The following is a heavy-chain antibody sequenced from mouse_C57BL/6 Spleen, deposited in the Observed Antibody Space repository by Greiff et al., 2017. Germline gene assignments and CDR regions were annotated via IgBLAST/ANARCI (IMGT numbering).Heavy chain of an antibody. CDR1: GYTFTSYW. CDR2: IDPSDSYT. V-gene: IGHV1-69*01. J-gene: IGHJ2*01. Sequence: QVQLQQSGAELVMPGASVKLSCKASGYTFTSYWMHWVKQRPGQGLEWIGEIDPSDSYTNYNQKFKGKSTLTVDNSSSTAYMQLSSLTSEDSAVYYCARRGYGNYARHFDYWGQGTTLTVSS. D-gene: IGHD2-10*02. CDR3: ARRGYGNYARHFDY.